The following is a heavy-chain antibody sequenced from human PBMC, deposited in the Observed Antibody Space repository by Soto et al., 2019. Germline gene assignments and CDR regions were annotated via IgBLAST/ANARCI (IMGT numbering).Heavy chain of an antibody. J-gene: IGHJ4*02. V-gene: IGHV4-59*01. CDR2: IYNSGRT. CDR1: GASISSDD. D-gene: IGHD6-13*01. Sequence: QVQLQESGPGLVKPSETLSLTCTVSGASISSDDWSWIRQPPGKGLEWIGYIYNSGRTNYNPSLKSRVTMSEDTSRNQFSLKLTSVTTADTAVYYCARAVAGTGPDHWGQGTLVTVSS. CDR3: ARAVAGTGPDH.